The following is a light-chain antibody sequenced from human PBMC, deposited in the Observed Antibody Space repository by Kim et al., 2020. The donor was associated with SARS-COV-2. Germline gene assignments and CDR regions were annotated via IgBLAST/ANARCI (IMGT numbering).Light chain of an antibody. V-gene: IGLV1-44*01. CDR3: ATWDDSLNGPV. Sequence: GQTVTISFSGSSSNIGRNTVNWYQQLPGTAPKLLIYSNNQRPSGIPDRFSGSKSGTSASLAIGGLQSEDEADYYCATWDDSLNGPVFGGGTQLTVL. CDR2: SNN. J-gene: IGLJ3*02. CDR1: SSNIGRNT.